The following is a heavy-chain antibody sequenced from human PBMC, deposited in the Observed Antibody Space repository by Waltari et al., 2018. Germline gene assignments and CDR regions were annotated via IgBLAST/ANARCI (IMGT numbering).Heavy chain of an antibody. CDR1: GGSISSSSYY. V-gene: IGHV4-39*01. Sequence: QLQLQESGPGLVKPSETLSLTCTVSGGSISSSSYYWGWIRQPPGKGLEWIGSIYYSGSTYYTPSLKSRVTISVDTSKNQFSLKLSSVTAADTAVYYCARNRPNYGMDVWGQGTTVTVSS. CDR2: IYYSGST. J-gene: IGHJ6*02. CDR3: ARNRPNYGMDV.